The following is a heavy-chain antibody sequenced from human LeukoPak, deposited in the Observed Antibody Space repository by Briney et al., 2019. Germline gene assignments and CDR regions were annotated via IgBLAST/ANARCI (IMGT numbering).Heavy chain of an antibody. CDR1: GFTFSNYG. CDR3: ARGSGYSYSFTGRERTKSRLDY. D-gene: IGHD5-18*01. V-gene: IGHV3-30*03. Sequence: GGSLRLSCAASGFTFSNYGMHWVRQAPGKGLKWVAVISFDGSNKYYADSVKGRFTISRDSSKNTLYLQMNSLRAADTAVYYCARGSGYSYSFTGRERTKSRLDYWGQGTLVTVSS. CDR2: ISFDGSNK. J-gene: IGHJ4*02.